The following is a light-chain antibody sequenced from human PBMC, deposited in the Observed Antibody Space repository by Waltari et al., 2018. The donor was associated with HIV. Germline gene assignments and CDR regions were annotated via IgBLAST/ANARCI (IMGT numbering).Light chain of an antibody. CDR2: SNN. CDR1: TSNIGTNI. Sequence: QSVLTQPPSASGTPGQNVTISCSGNTSNIGTNIVNWYQQFPGAAPKLLSCSNNRRPSGVPARFSGSKSGTSASLAISGLQSEDEADYLCAAWDDTLNGLFGGGTKLTVL. J-gene: IGLJ2*01. V-gene: IGLV1-44*01. CDR3: AAWDDTLNGL.